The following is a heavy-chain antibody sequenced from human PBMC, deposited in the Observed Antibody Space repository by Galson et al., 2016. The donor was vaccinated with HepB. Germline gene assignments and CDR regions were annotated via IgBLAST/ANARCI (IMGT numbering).Heavy chain of an antibody. CDR3: AKGWSGPDS. Sequence: SLRLSCAASGFAFSNYPMHWVRQAPGKGLAWVALISYDGSVKYYADSVRGRFTISRDNSMKTLYLQMNSMRPDDTAVYYCAKGWSGPDSWGQGTLVTVSS. D-gene: IGHD3-3*01. CDR2: ISYDGSVK. CDR1: GFAFSNYP. J-gene: IGHJ4*02. V-gene: IGHV3-30*04.